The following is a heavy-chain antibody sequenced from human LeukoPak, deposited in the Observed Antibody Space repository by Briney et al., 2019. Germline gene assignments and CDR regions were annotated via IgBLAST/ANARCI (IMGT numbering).Heavy chain of an antibody. CDR3: AKDVNWYSSGWDPIDY. Sequence: PGGSLRLSCAASGFTFSSYAMSWVRQAPGKGLEWVSAISGSGGSTYYADSVKGRFTISRDNSKNTLYLQMNSLRAEDAAVYYCAKDVNWYSSGWDPIDYWGQGTLVTVSS. D-gene: IGHD6-19*01. CDR1: GFTFSSYA. J-gene: IGHJ4*02. V-gene: IGHV3-23*01. CDR2: ISGSGGST.